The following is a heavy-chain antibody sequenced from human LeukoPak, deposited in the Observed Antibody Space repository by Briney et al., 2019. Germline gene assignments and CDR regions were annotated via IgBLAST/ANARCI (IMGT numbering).Heavy chain of an antibody. J-gene: IGHJ4*02. CDR2: ISGSGGMT. CDR1: GFTFSSYA. Sequence: TGGSLRLSCAASGFTFSSYAMSWVRQAPGQGLEWVSGISGSGGMTYYADSVKGRFTISRDNSKNTLYLQMNSLRAEDTAVYYCARSPFSSGSFRGFDAWGQGTLVTVSS. D-gene: IGHD6-19*01. V-gene: IGHV3-23*01. CDR3: ARSPFSSGSFRGFDA.